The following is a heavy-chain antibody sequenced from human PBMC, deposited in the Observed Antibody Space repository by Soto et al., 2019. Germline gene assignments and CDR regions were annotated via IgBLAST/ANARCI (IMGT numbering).Heavy chain of an antibody. CDR1: GYNFTSFH. D-gene: IGHD4-17*01. J-gene: IGHJ4*02. CDR2: INPYNRNT. Sequence: QVQLVQSGAEMKKPGASVKVSCKASGYNFTSFHIIWVRQAPGQGLEWMGWINPYNRNTNCIRKFQGRVTMTTDTPTRTAYMDLRSLTSDDPAVSYCERGYGDSYWGQGTLVTVFS. CDR3: ERGYGDSY. V-gene: IGHV1-18*04.